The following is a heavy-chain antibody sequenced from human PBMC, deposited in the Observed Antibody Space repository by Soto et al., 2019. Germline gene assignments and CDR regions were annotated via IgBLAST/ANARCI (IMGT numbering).Heavy chain of an antibody. J-gene: IGHJ6*02. D-gene: IGHD3-3*01. CDR2: IKSKTDGGTT. CDR1: GFTFSNAW. CDR3: TTTEMYYDFWSGYKQDYYGMDV. V-gene: IGHV3-15*07. Sequence: GGSLRLSCAASGFTFSNAWMNWVRQAPGKGLEWVGRIKSKTDGGTTDYAAPVKGRFTISRDDSKNTLYLQINSLKTEDTAVYYCTTTEMYYDFWSGYKQDYYGMDVWGQGTTVTVAS.